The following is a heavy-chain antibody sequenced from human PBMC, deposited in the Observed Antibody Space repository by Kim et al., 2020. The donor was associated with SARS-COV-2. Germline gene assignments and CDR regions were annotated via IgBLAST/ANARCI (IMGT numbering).Heavy chain of an antibody. Sequence: SVKVSCKASGGTFSSYAISWVRQAPGQGLEWMGGIIPIFGTANYAQKFQGRVTITADESTSTAYMELSSLRSEDTAVYYCARDRNSGSYYDYWGHGTLVTVSS. CDR1: GGTFSSYA. CDR2: IIPIFGTA. CDR3: ARDRNSGSYYDY. V-gene: IGHV1-69*13. D-gene: IGHD1-26*01. J-gene: IGHJ4*01.